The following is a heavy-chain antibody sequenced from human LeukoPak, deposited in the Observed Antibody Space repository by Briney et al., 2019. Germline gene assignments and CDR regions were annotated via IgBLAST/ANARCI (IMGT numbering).Heavy chain of an antibody. V-gene: IGHV3-20*04. J-gene: IGHJ4*02. CDR3: AKDRYYDSSGYLEG. D-gene: IGHD3-22*01. CDR2: INWNGGTT. Sequence: GGSLRLSCAASGFTFGAFGMSWVRQAPGKGLEWVSGINWNGGTTAYADSVKGRFTISRDNAKNSLYLQMNSLRAEDTALYYCAKDRYYDSSGYLEGWGQGTLVTVSS. CDR1: GFTFGAFG.